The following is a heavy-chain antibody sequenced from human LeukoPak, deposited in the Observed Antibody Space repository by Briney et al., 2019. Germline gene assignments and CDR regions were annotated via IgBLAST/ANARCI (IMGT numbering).Heavy chain of an antibody. CDR2: INPNSGGT. J-gene: IGHJ4*02. CDR3: ARSYSGFGYALHDY. D-gene: IGHD1-26*01. Sequence: ASVKVSCKASGYTFTDYYMHWVRQAPGQGLEWMGWINPNSGGTNYAQKFQGRVTMTRDTSISTAYMELSSLRSDDTALYYCARSYSGFGYALHDYWGQGTLVTVSS. V-gene: IGHV1-2*02. CDR1: GYTFTDYY.